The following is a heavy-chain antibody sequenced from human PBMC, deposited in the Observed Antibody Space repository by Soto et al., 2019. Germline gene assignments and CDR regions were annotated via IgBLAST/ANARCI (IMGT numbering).Heavy chain of an antibody. Sequence: ASVKVSCKASGYTFTSYGLSWVRQAPGQGLEWMGWISAYNGNTNYAQKLQGRVTMTTDTSTSTAYMELRSLRSDDTAVYYCARKELYGSGSYSPYWGQGTLVTVSS. V-gene: IGHV1-18*01. CDR3: ARKELYGSGSYSPY. D-gene: IGHD3-10*01. J-gene: IGHJ4*02. CDR2: ISAYNGNT. CDR1: GYTFTSYG.